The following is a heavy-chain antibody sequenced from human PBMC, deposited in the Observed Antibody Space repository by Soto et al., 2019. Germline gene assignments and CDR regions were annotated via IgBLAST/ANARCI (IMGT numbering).Heavy chain of an antibody. J-gene: IGHJ6*03. Sequence: EVQLVESGGGLVQPGGSLRLSCTASGFTVSSNYMSWVRQAPGKGLEWVSVIYSGGSTYYADSVKGRFTISRDNSKNTLYLQMNSLRAEDTAVYYCARGAIENYYYYYMDVWGKGTTVTVSS. V-gene: IGHV3-66*01. D-gene: IGHD3-22*01. CDR1: GFTVSSNY. CDR2: IYSGGST. CDR3: ARGAIENYYYYYMDV.